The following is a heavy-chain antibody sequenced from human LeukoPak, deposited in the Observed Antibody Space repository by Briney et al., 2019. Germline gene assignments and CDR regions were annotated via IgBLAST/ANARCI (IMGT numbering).Heavy chain of an antibody. CDR1: GYSISSAYY. D-gene: IGHD6-13*01. CDR3: ARGRVSSSTWYSTYYYYFYMDV. CDR2: ISHSGNT. Sequence: SETLSLTCTVSGYSISSAYYWGWIRQPPGKGLEWIGSISHSGNTYYNPSLRSRVTISVDTSKKQFSLKLSSVTAADTAVYFCARGRVSSSTWYSTYYYYFYMDVWGKGTTVTVSS. V-gene: IGHV4-38-2*02. J-gene: IGHJ6*03.